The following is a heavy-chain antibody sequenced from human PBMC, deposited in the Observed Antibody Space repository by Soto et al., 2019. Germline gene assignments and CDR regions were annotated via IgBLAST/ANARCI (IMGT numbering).Heavy chain of an antibody. J-gene: IGHJ6*02. V-gene: IGHV3-33*01. D-gene: IGHD2-15*01. Sequence: GGSLRLSCAASGFTFSSYGMHWVRQAPGKGLEWVAVIWYDGSNKYYADSVKGRFTISRDNSKNTLYLQMNSLRAEDTAVYYCARDVVVVAARGHYYYGMDVWGQGTTVTVSS. CDR2: IWYDGSNK. CDR1: GFTFSSYG. CDR3: ARDVVVVAARGHYYYGMDV.